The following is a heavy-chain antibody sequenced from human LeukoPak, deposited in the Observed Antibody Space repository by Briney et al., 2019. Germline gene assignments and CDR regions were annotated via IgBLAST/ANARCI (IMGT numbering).Heavy chain of an antibody. D-gene: IGHD5-12*01. Sequence: ALVKVSCKASGYTFTGYYMHWVRQAPGQGLEWMGWINPNSGGTNYAQKFQGRVTMTRDTSISTAYMELSRLRSDDTAVYYCARDDSGYDWGYYFDYWGQGTLVTVSS. CDR1: GYTFTGYY. CDR3: ARDDSGYDWGYYFDY. V-gene: IGHV1-2*02. CDR2: INPNSGGT. J-gene: IGHJ4*02.